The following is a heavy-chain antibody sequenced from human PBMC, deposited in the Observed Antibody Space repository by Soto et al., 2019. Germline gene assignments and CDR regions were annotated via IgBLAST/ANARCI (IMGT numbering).Heavy chain of an antibody. J-gene: IGHJ5*02. CDR3: ARLYGAPWGGFDP. D-gene: IGHD3-16*01. CDR2: ISNSGSTI. CDR1: GFTVSNYY. V-gene: IGHV3-11*01. Sequence: QVQVVESGGSLVKPGGSLRLSCAASGFTVSNYYMSWIRQAPGKGLEWVSYISNSGSTIYYADSVKGRFTISRDNAKNSLYLQMNGLRAEDDAVYYCARLYGAPWGGFDPWCQGTLVTVSS.